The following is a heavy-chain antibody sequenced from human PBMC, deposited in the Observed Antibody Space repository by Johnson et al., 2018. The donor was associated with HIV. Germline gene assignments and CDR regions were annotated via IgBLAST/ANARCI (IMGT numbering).Heavy chain of an antibody. J-gene: IGHJ3*02. Sequence: EQLVESGGGVVQPGGSLRLFCAASGFTFSSYWMSWVRQAPGKGLEWVANIKQDGSEKYYVDSVRGRFSVSRDNTKKSLYLQMNSLIAEDTAVYYCARDPQQWLDVGAFDIWGQGTMVTVSS. CDR3: ARDPQQWLDVGAFDI. D-gene: IGHD6-19*01. CDR1: GFTFSSYW. CDR2: IKQDGSEK. V-gene: IGHV3-7*01.